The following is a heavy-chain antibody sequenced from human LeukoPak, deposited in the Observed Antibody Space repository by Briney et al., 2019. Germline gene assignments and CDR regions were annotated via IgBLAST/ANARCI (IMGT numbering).Heavy chain of an antibody. V-gene: IGHV4-34*01. J-gene: IGHJ6*03. CDR1: GGSFSGYY. CDR3: ARAPDYGDYVRVEYYYMDV. D-gene: IGHD4-17*01. Sequence: SETLSLTCAVYGGSFSGYYWSWIRQPPGKGLEWIGEINHSGSTNYNPSLKSRVTISVDTSKNQFSLKLSSVTAADTAVYYCARAPDYGDYVRVEYYYMDVWGKGTRVTVSS. CDR2: INHSGST.